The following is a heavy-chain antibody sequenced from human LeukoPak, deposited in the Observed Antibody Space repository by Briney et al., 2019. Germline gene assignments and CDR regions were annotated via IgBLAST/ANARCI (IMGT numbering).Heavy chain of an antibody. J-gene: IGHJ5*02. CDR3: ARHPLNWNDPGGWFDP. Sequence: GESLKISCKGSGYSFTSYWIGWVRQMPGKGLEWMGIIYPGDSDTRYSPSFQGQVTISADKSISTAYLQWSSLKASDTAMYYCARHPLNWNDPGGWFDPWGQGTLVTVSS. CDR1: GYSFTSYW. CDR2: IYPGDSDT. D-gene: IGHD1-1*01. V-gene: IGHV5-51*01.